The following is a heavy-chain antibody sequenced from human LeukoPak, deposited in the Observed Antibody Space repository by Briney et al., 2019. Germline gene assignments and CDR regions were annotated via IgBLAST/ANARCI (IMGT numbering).Heavy chain of an antibody. CDR2: ISAYNGDT. D-gene: IGHD3-3*01. Sequence: GASVKVPCKASGYTFTNYGITWVRQAPGQGLEWMGWISAYNGDTNYAQRFQGRIIMTTDTSTTTAYMELRSLRSDDTAVYYCATLGDVLRLFPLISLDGMDVWGQGTTVTVSS. V-gene: IGHV1-18*01. CDR1: GYTFTNYG. J-gene: IGHJ6*02. CDR3: ATLGDVLRLFPLISLDGMDV.